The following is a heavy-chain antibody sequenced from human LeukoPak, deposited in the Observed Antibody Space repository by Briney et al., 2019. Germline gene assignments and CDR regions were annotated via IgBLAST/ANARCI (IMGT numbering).Heavy chain of an antibody. V-gene: IGHV4-38-2*02. D-gene: IGHD7-27*01. J-gene: IGHJ4*02. CDR1: GYSISRSYI. Sequence: SETLSLTCTVSGYSISRSYIWGWARQPPGKAPEWIGSTSHDGSSYQNPSLKSRVTISIDTSKNQFSLKMTSLTAADTAVYYCVRGDLGDFDNGGQGIVVTVSS. CDR2: TSHDGSS. CDR3: VRGDLGDFDN.